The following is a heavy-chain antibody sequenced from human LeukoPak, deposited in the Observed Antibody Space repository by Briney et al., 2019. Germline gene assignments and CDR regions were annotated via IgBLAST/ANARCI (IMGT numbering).Heavy chain of an antibody. CDR3: ARGRGQQLVQDY. D-gene: IGHD6-13*01. Sequence: GGSLRLSCAASGFTFSSYAMHWVRQAPGKGLEWVAVISYDGSNKYYADSVKGRFTISRDNAKNSLYLQMNSLRAEDTAVYYCARGRGQQLVQDYWGQGTLVTVSS. V-gene: IGHV3-30*04. CDR1: GFTFSSYA. J-gene: IGHJ4*02. CDR2: ISYDGSNK.